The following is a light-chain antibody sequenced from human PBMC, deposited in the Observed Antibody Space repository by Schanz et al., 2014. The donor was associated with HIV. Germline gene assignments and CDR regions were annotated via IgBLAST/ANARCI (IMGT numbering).Light chain of an antibody. Sequence: EIVLTQSPATLSLAPGERATLSCRTRRSVSTYLAWYQQKPGQAPRLLIYDTSTRATGIPARFSGSGSGTDFTLTISRLEPEDFAVYYCQQYGSSPPYTFGQGTKLEIK. V-gene: IGKV3-20*01. CDR1: RSVSTY. CDR2: DTS. J-gene: IGKJ2*01. CDR3: QQYGSSPPYT.